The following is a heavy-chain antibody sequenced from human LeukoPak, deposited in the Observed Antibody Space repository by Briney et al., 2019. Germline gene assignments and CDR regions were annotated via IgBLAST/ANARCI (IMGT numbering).Heavy chain of an antibody. CDR2: INPNSGDT. CDR3: ARDYCGGDCFPDY. D-gene: IGHD2-21*02. V-gene: IGHV1-2*06. J-gene: IGHJ4*02. Sequence: GASVKVSCKASGYSLTGYHMHWVRQAPGQGLEWMGRINPNSGDTNYAQKFQGRVTMTRDTSISTAYMELSRLRSDDTAVYYCARDYCGGDCFPDYWGQGTLVTVSS. CDR1: GYSLTGYH.